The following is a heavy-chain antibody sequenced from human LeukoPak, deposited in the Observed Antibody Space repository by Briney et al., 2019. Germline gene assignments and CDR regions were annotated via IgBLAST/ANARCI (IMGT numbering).Heavy chain of an antibody. J-gene: IGHJ5*02. V-gene: IGHV1-18*01. Sequence: GASVKVSCKASGYTFTSYGISWVRQAPGQGLEWMGWISAYNGNTNYAQKLQGRVTMTTDTSTSTVYMELRSLRSDDTAVYYCARGLLWFGELYLDPWGQGTLVTVSS. CDR1: GYTFTSYG. D-gene: IGHD3-10*01. CDR2: ISAYNGNT. CDR3: ARGLLWFGELYLDP.